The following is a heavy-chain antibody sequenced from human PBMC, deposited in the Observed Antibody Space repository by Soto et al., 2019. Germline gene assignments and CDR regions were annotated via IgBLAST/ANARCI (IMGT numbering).Heavy chain of an antibody. J-gene: IGHJ6*02. CDR1: GYTFTSYA. D-gene: IGHD1-26*01. V-gene: IGHV1-3*01. Sequence: ASVKVSCKASGYTFTSYAMHWVRQAPGQRLEWMGWINAGNGNTKYSQKFQGRVTITRDTSASTAYMELSSLRSEDTAVYYCARGWELQDYYYGMDVWGQGTTVTVSS. CDR3: ARGWELQDYYYGMDV. CDR2: INAGNGNT.